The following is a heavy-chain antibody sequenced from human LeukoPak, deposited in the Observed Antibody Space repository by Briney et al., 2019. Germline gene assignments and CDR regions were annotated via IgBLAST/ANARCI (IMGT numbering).Heavy chain of an antibody. J-gene: IGHJ6*03. CDR3: ARGGGSRAYFYYSMDV. CDR1: GFTFDDYG. V-gene: IGHV3-20*04. D-gene: IGHD2-15*01. Sequence: PGGSLRLSCAASGFTFDDYGMSCVRRGPGKGLEWVAGIDWNGGSTAYADSVKGRFTISRDHAKNSLYLQMNSLRAEDTAVFYCARGGGSRAYFYYSMDVWGKGSTVSVSS. CDR2: IDWNGGST.